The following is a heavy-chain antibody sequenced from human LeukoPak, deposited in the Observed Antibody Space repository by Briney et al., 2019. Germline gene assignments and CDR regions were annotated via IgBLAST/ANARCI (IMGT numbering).Heavy chain of an antibody. CDR3: ARAVDGYTYGYGY. CDR1: GFTFSTYA. Sequence: PGGSLRLSCAASGFTFSTYAMSWVRQAPGKGLEWVSAISTGGDTIYYADSVKGRFTVSRDNSKNTVYVEMNSLRDEDTAVYYCARAVDGYTYGYGYWGLGTLVTVSS. D-gene: IGHD5-18*01. CDR2: ISTGGDTI. J-gene: IGHJ4*02. V-gene: IGHV3-23*01.